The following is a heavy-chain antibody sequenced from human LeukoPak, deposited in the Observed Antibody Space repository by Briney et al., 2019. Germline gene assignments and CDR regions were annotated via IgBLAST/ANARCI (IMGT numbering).Heavy chain of an antibody. V-gene: IGHV1-2*06. CDR3: AREKSFPYYYYGMDV. CDR2: INPNSGGT. J-gene: IGHJ6*02. Sequence: ALVEVSCKASGYTFTGYYMHWVRQAPGQGLEWMGRINPNSGGTNYAQKFQGRVTMTRDTSISTAYMELSRLRSDDTAVYYCAREKSFPYYYYGMDVWGQGTTVTVSS. CDR1: GYTFTGYY.